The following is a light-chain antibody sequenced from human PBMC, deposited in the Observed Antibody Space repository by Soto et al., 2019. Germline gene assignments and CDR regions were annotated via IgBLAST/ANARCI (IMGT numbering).Light chain of an antibody. CDR2: GAS. V-gene: IGKV3-15*01. J-gene: IGKJ5*01. Sequence: EIVMTQSPATLSVSPGERATLSCRASQSVSSNLAWYPQKPGQARRLLIYGASTRATGIPARFSGSGSGTEFTLTITTLQSEDFAVYYCQHYNNWPPYTFGQGTRLEIK. CDR3: QHYNNWPPYT. CDR1: QSVSSN.